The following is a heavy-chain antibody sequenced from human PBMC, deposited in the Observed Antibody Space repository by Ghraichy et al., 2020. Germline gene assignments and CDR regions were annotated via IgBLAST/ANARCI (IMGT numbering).Heavy chain of an antibody. CDR1: GGTFSSYA. D-gene: IGHD2-21*02. CDR2: IIPIFGTA. Sequence: SVKVSCKASGGTFSSYAISWVRQAPGQGLEWMGGIIPIFGTANYAQKFQGRVTITADESTSTAYMELSSLRSEDTAVYYCARAGLAYCGGDCPTPFDYWGQGTLVTVSS. J-gene: IGHJ4*02. V-gene: IGHV1-69*13. CDR3: ARAGLAYCGGDCPTPFDY.